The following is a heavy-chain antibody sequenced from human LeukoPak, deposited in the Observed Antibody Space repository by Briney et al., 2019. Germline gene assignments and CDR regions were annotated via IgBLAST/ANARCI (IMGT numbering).Heavy chain of an antibody. CDR3: ARDRSSYGSGSYGY. Sequence: ASVKVSCKASGYTFTSYGISWVRQAPGQGLEWMGWISAYNGNTNYAQKLQGRVTMTTDTSTSTAYMELRSLRSDDTAVYYCARDRSSYGSGSYGYWGQGTLVTVSS. D-gene: IGHD3-10*01. CDR1: GYTFTSYG. J-gene: IGHJ4*02. V-gene: IGHV1-18*01. CDR2: ISAYNGNT.